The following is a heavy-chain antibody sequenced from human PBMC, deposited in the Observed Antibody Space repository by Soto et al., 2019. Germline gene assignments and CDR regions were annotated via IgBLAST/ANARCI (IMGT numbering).Heavy chain of an antibody. Sequence: SETLSLTCTVSGGSISSYYWSWIRQPPGKGLEWIGYIYYSGSTNYNPSLKSRVTISVDTSKNQFSLKLSSVTAADTAVYYCARVRDAVGDPPFFDYWGQGTLVTVSS. CDR3: ARVRDAVGDPPFFDY. CDR1: GGSISSYY. CDR2: IYYSGST. J-gene: IGHJ4*02. V-gene: IGHV4-59*01. D-gene: IGHD3-16*01.